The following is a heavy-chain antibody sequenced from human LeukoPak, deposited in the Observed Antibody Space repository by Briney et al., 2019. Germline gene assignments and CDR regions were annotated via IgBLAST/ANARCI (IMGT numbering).Heavy chain of an antibody. V-gene: IGHV3-30*02. D-gene: IGHD3-16*01. CDR1: GFTFNNYG. CDR2: IRYDGNNK. CDR3: VRLGMIGFDL. Sequence: GGSLRLSCAASGFTFNNYGMHWVRQAPGKGLEWVAFIRYDGNNKYYADSVKGRFTISRDNSKHMLYLQMNSLRAEDTAVYYCVRLGMIGFDLWGRGTLVTVSS. J-gene: IGHJ2*01.